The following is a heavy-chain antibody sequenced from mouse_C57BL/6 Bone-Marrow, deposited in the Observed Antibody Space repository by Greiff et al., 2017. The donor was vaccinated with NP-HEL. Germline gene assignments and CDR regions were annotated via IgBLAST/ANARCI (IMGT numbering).Heavy chain of an antibody. J-gene: IGHJ3*01. V-gene: IGHV1-81*01. CDR3: ARYYYGSSQSAWFAY. CDR2: IYPRSGNT. CDR1: GYTFTSYG. Sequence: VKPMESGAELARPGASVKLSCKASGYTFTSYGISWVKQRTGQGLEWIGEIYPRSGNTYYNEKFKGKATLTADKSSSTAYMELRSLTSEDSAVYFCARYYYGSSQSAWFAYWGQGTLVTVSA. D-gene: IGHD1-1*01.